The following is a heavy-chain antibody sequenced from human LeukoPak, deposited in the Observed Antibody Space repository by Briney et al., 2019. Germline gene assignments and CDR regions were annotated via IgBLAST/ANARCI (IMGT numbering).Heavy chain of an antibody. J-gene: IGHJ4*02. D-gene: IGHD5-24*01. CDR2: IKSRAGGGTT. CDR1: GFTFGDYA. Sequence: GGSLRLSCTASGFTSGFTFGDYAMSWVRQAPGKGLEWVGLIKSRAGGGTTDYAAPVKGRFTISRDDSKSTVYLQMNSLKTEDTAVYYCSWSLKTWLVLGYWGQGTLVTVSS. V-gene: IGHV3-15*01. CDR3: SWSLKTWLVLGY.